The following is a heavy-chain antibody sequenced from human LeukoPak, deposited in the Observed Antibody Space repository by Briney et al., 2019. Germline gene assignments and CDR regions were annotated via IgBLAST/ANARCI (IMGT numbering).Heavy chain of an antibody. CDR3: ARGRNTPGYYYGSGTQWGLFDY. J-gene: IGHJ4*02. V-gene: IGHV3-9*01. D-gene: IGHD3-10*01. Sequence: GGSLRLSCAASGFTFDDYAMHWVRQAPGKGLEWVSGISWNSGSIGYADSVKGRFTISRDNAKNSLYLQTNSLRAEDTALYYCARGRNTPGYYYGSGTQWGLFDYWGQGTLVTVSS. CDR2: ISWNSGSI. CDR1: GFTFDDYA.